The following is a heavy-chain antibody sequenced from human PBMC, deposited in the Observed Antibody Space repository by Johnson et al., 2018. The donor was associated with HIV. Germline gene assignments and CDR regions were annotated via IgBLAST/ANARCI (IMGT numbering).Heavy chain of an antibody. J-gene: IGHJ3*02. CDR2: ISYDGSNK. V-gene: IGHV3-30-3*02. CDR3: ASCESDSSGRGAFDI. CDR1: GFTFSSYA. D-gene: IGHD3-22*01. Sequence: QMLLVESGGGVVQPGGSLRLSCAASGFTFSSYAIHWVRQAPGKGLEWVAVISYDGSNKYYADSVKGRFTISRDNSKNTLYLQMNSLRAEDTAVYYCASCESDSSGRGAFDIWGQGTMVTVSS.